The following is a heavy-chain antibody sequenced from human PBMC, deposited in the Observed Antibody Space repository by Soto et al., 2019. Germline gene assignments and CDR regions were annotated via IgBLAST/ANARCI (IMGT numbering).Heavy chain of an antibody. CDR3: AVIKDCSRNDCYLASFDP. CDR1: RLSLSNGRLG. Sequence: PTDTLTLTCTVSRLSLSNGRLGVSWIRQPPGNALEWLSHIFSNDDKSYSTSLKSRLTISKDTSRSQVVLTMTNMDPVDSGTYYCAVIKDCSRNDCYLASFDPWGQGTLVTVSS. V-gene: IGHV2-26*01. J-gene: IGHJ5*02. CDR2: IFSNDDK. D-gene: IGHD2-2*01.